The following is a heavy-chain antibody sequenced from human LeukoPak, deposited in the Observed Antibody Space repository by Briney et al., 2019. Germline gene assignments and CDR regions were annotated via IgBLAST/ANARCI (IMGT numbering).Heavy chain of an antibody. CDR2: ISSSGSTI. V-gene: IGHV3-48*03. Sequence: GGSLRLSCAASGFTFSSYEMNWVRQAPGKGLEWVSYISSSGSTIYYADSVKGRFTISRDNAKNSLYLQMNSLRAEDTAVYFCASGQFWSGYYYDYWGLGTLVTVSS. CDR1: GFTFSSYE. D-gene: IGHD3-3*01. CDR3: ASGQFWSGYYYDY. J-gene: IGHJ4*02.